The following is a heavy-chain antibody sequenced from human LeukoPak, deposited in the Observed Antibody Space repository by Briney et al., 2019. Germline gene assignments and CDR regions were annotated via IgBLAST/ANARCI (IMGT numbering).Heavy chain of an antibody. CDR1: GGSISSGGYS. CDR3: ARSYPLDY. D-gene: IGHD2-21*01. V-gene: IGHV4-30-2*01. Sequence: SETLSLTCAVSGGSISSGGYSWSWIRQPPGKGLEWIGYIYHSGSTYYNPSLKSRVTISVDRSKNQFSLKLSSVTAADTAVYYCARSYPLDYWGQGTLVTVSS. J-gene: IGHJ4*02. CDR2: IYHSGST.